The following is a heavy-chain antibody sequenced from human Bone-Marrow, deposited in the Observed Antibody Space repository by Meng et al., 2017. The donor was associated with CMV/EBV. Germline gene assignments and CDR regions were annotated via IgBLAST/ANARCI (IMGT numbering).Heavy chain of an antibody. CDR2: ISYSGIT. CDR1: GGSISGDSHY. D-gene: IGHD2-2*01. CDR3: ARDAMLGTPVYFDY. J-gene: IGHJ4*02. V-gene: IGHV4-39*07. Sequence: SETLSLTCAVSGGSISGDSHYWGWIRQPPGKGLEWIGSISYSGITYSNPSLRSRVTMSVDTSKSQFSLKLSSVTAADTAVYFCARDAMLGTPVYFDYWGQGALVTVSS.